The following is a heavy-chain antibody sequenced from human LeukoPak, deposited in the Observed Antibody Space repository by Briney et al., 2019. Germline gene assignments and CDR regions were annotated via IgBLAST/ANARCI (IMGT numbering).Heavy chain of an antibody. D-gene: IGHD6-19*01. Sequence: GESLQISCKGSGYSFTSYWIGWVREMPGKGQEWMGIIYPGDSDTRYSPSFQGQVTISADKPISTAYLQWSSLKASDTAMYYCARNPGQGKQWLVQAFDLWGQGTMVTVSS. J-gene: IGHJ3*01. V-gene: IGHV5-51*04. CDR2: IYPGDSDT. CDR1: GYSFTSYW. CDR3: ARNPGQGKQWLVQAFDL.